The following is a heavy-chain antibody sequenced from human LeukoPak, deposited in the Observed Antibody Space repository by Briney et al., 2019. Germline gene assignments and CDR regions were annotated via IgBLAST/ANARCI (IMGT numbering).Heavy chain of an antibody. CDR2: IYSDGRT. Sequence: PGGSLRLSCAASGFTVSNKYMTWVRQAPGKGLEGVSLIYSDGRTYYTDSVKGRCTISRDNSKNTLYLQMNSLRVEDTAVYYCARGLFLSGYLDAFDIWGQGTVVTVSS. V-gene: IGHV3-53*01. D-gene: IGHD3-22*01. J-gene: IGHJ3*02. CDR1: GFTVSNKY. CDR3: ARGLFLSGYLDAFDI.